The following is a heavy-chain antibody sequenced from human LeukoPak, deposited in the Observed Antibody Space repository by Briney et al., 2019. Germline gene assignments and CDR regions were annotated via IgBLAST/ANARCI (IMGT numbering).Heavy chain of an antibody. Sequence: GGSLRLSCAASGFTFSSYEMNWVRQAPGKGLEWVSYISSSGSTIYYADSVKGRFTISRDKSKNTLYLQMNSLRAEDTAVYYCAKMQQQLVPSNYFDYWGQGTLVTVSS. J-gene: IGHJ4*02. D-gene: IGHD6-13*01. CDR2: ISSSGSTI. CDR3: AKMQQQLVPSNYFDY. CDR1: GFTFSSYE. V-gene: IGHV3-48*03.